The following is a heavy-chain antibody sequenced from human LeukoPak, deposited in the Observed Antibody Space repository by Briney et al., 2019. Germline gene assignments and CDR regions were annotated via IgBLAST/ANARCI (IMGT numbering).Heavy chain of an antibody. CDR3: ARRAGDYSHPYDY. CDR1: GLTVSSNC. CDR2: IYSGGST. D-gene: IGHD3-22*01. V-gene: IGHV3-53*01. J-gene: IGHJ4*02. Sequence: GGSLRLSCAASGLTVSSNCMSWVRQAPGKGLEWVSFIYSGGSTYYTDSESGGFTTTRANFNNTLYLQMNSLRAEDAAVYYCARRAGDYSHPYDYWGQGILVTVSS.